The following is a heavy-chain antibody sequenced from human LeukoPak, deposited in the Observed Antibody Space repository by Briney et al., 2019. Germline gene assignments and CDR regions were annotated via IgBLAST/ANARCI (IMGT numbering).Heavy chain of an antibody. J-gene: IGHJ4*02. D-gene: IGHD3-22*01. CDR2: IGTAGDP. Sequence: GGSLRLSCAASGFTFSKYDMHWVRQATGKGLEWVSTIGTAGDPYYAGSVKGRFTISRDNSKNTLYLQMNSLRAEDTAVYYCAKFVVVVITSHFDYWGQGTLVTVSS. CDR1: GFTFSKYD. CDR3: AKFVVVVITSHFDY. V-gene: IGHV3-13*05.